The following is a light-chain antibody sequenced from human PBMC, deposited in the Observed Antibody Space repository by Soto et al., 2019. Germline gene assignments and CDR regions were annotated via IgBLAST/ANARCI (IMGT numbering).Light chain of an antibody. CDR2: AAS. CDR3: QQYYSYPIT. CDR1: QGISSY. Sequence: AIPRTQSASSFSASAGDRVTINWMASQGISSYLAWYQQKPGKAPKLLIYAASTLQSGVPSRFSGSGYGTDFNLTISCLQSEDCATYYCQQYYSYPITFGQGTRLEIK. J-gene: IGKJ5*01. V-gene: IGKV1-8*01.